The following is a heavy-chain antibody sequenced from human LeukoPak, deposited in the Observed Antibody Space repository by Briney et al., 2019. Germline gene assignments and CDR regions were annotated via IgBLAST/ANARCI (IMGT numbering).Heavy chain of an antibody. V-gene: IGHV3-30-3*01. CDR3: ARVSGAEAATGGYFDR. J-gene: IGHJ4*02. Sequence: GRSLRLSCAASGFTFSSYAMHWVRQAPGKGLEWVAVISYDGSNKYYADSVKGRFTISRDNSKNTLYLQMNSLRAEDTAVYYCARVSGAEAATGGYFDRWGQGTLVTVSS. D-gene: IGHD6-13*01. CDR2: ISYDGSNK. CDR1: GFTFSSYA.